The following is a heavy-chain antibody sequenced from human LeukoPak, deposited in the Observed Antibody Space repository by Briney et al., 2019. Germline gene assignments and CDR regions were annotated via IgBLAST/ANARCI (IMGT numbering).Heavy chain of an antibody. V-gene: IGHV3-73*01. J-gene: IGHJ5*02. CDR3: TRLRSGDYAPLRIFDP. D-gene: IGHD4-17*01. CDR2: IRSKANSYAT. CDR1: GFTFSGSA. Sequence: GGSLRLSCAASGFTFSGSAMHWVRQASGKGLEWVGRIRSKANSYATAYAASVKGRFTISRDDSKNTAYLQMNSLKTEDTAVYYCTRLRSGDYAPLRIFDPWGQGTLVTVSS.